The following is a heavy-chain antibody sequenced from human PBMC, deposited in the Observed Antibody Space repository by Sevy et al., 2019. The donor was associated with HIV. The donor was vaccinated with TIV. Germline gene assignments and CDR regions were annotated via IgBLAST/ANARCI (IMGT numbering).Heavy chain of an antibody. CDR1: GFTFSSYW. D-gene: IGHD3-22*01. CDR3: ARERYYYDSSGYRDAFDI. CDR2: INSDGSST. Sequence: GESLKISCAASGFTFSSYWMHWVRQAPGKGLVWVSRINSDGSSTSYADSVKGRFTISRDNAKNTLYLQMNSLRAEDKAVYYCARERYYYDSSGYRDAFDIWGQGTMVTVSS. J-gene: IGHJ3*02. V-gene: IGHV3-74*01.